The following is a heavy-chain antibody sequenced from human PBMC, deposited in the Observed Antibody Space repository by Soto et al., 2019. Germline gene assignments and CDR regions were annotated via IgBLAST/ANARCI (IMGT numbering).Heavy chain of an antibody. Sequence: ASVKVSCKASGYTFTSYGISWVRQAPGQGLEWMGWISAYNGNTNYAQKLQGRVTMTTDTSTSTAYMELRSLRSDDTAVYYCASPVGSGGGPRNAEYFQHWGQGTLVTVSS. CDR3: ASPVGSGGGPRNAEYFQH. CDR2: ISAYNGNT. D-gene: IGHD2-15*01. J-gene: IGHJ1*01. CDR1: GYTFTSYG. V-gene: IGHV1-18*01.